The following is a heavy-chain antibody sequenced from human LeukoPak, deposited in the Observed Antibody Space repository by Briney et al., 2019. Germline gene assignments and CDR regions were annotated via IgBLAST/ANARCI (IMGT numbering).Heavy chain of an antibody. CDR1: GGSISSYL. CDR2: IYTSGST. Sequence: SETLSLTCTVSGGSISSYLWSWIRQPAGKGLEWIGRIYTSGSTNYNPSLKSRVTMSVDTSKNQFSLKLSSVTAADTAVYYCARVAYSSSSRYYYYMDVWGKGTTVTVSS. J-gene: IGHJ6*03. D-gene: IGHD6-13*01. V-gene: IGHV4-4*07. CDR3: ARVAYSSSSRYYYYMDV.